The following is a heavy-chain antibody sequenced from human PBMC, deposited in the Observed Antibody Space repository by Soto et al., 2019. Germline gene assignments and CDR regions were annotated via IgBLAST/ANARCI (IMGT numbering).Heavy chain of an antibody. CDR1: GYTFTNYD. CDR2: MNPNNGKA. V-gene: IGHV1-8*02. CDR3: ATPFLGN. Sequence: QVQLVQSGAEVKKPGASVKVSCKASGYTFTNYDINWVRQATGQGREWMGWMNPNNGKAGYAQKFQGRVTMTRDTSISPAYMEMTTLRSEGTAVYYFATPFLGNWGQGTLVTVSS. J-gene: IGHJ4*02. D-gene: IGHD1-26*01.